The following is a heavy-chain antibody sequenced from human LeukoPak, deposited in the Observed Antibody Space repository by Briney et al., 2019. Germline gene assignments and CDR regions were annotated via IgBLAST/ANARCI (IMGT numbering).Heavy chain of an antibody. Sequence: SETLSLTCSVSGCSISRYYWSWIGQPAGKGLEWIGRIYTSGSTNYNPSLKSRVTMSVDTSKNQFSLKLSSVTAADTAVYYCERAYYDSSVDYGMDVWGQGTTVTVSS. CDR3: ERAYYDSSVDYGMDV. CDR1: GCSISRYY. J-gene: IGHJ6*02. CDR2: IYTSGST. D-gene: IGHD3-22*01. V-gene: IGHV4-4*07.